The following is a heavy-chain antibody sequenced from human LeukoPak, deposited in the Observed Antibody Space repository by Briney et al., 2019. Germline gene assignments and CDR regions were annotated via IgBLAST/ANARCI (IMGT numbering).Heavy chain of an antibody. CDR3: ARGPNYSNFGSAYYYYMDV. J-gene: IGHJ6*03. Sequence: ASVTVSCMASGYIFTNYDINWVRPAAGQGREWMGWMNTQRENTGYAQKFRGRVTITRDTSITTAYMELSSLRSEDTAVYYCARGPNYSNFGSAYYYYMDVWGKGTTVTVSS. V-gene: IGHV1-8*03. CDR2: MNTQRENT. D-gene: IGHD4-11*01. CDR1: GYIFTNYD.